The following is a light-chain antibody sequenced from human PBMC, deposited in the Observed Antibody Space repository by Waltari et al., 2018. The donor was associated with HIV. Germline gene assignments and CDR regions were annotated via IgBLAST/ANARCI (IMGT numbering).Light chain of an antibody. J-gene: IGKJ3*01. CDR1: QSLLHRNGYNY. CDR2: LTS. CDR3: MQTLQTPIT. Sequence: EIVMTQSPLSLPVTPGEPASISCRSSQSLLHRNGYNYLVWYLLKPGQSPQLLIYLTSTRASGVPDRFSGSGSGTDFTLRINRVEAEDIGVYYCMQTLQTPITFGPGTKVDIK. V-gene: IGKV2-28*01.